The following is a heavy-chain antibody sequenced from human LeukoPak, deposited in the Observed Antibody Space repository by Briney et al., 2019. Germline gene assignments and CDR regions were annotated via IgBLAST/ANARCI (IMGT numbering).Heavy chain of an antibody. CDR1: GFTFSSYS. J-gene: IGHJ4*02. Sequence: GGSLRLSCAASGFTFSSYSMNWVRQAPGKGLEWVSSISGSSSYIYYADSVKGRFTISRDNAKNSLYLQMNSLRAEDTAVYYCERQAAPDYWGQGTLVTVSS. D-gene: IGHD6-13*01. CDR3: ERQAAPDY. CDR2: ISGSSSYI. V-gene: IGHV3-21*01.